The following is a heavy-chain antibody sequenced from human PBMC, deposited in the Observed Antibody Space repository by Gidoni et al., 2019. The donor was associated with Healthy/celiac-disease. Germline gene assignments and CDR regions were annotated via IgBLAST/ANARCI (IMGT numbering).Heavy chain of an antibody. CDR1: GYTFTGYY. D-gene: IGHD3-9*01. V-gene: IGHV1-2*02. J-gene: IGHJ3*02. CDR3: ARDRRLTGYYYGGVDAFDI. CDR2: INRNSGGT. Sequence: QVQLVQSGAEVKKPGASVKVSCKASGYTFTGYYMHWVRQAPGQGLEWMGWINRNSGGTKYAQKFQGRVTMTRDTSISTAYMELSRLRSDDTAVYYCARDRRLTGYYYGGVDAFDIWGQGTMVTVSS.